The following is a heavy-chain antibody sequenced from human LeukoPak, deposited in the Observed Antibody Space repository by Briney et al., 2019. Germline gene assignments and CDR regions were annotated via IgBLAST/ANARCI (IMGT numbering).Heavy chain of an antibody. CDR3: ARGYCSGGSCYMEGNWFDP. CDR1: GGSISSGSYY. D-gene: IGHD2-15*01. V-gene: IGHV4-61*01. J-gene: IGHJ5*02. Sequence: SETLSLTCTVSGGSISSGSYYWTWIRQPPGKGLEWIGYIYYSGSTNYNPSLKSRVTISVDTSKNQFSLKLSSVTAADTAVYYCARGYCSGGSCYMEGNWFDPWGQGTLVTVSS. CDR2: IYYSGST.